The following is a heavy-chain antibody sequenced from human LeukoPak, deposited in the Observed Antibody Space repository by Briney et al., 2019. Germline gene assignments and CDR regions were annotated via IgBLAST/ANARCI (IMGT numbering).Heavy chain of an antibody. J-gene: IGHJ4*02. CDR1: GYTFTGYY. CDR3: ARDVRTGCSSTSCASYDY. Sequence: ASVKVSCKASGYTFTGYYMHWVRQAPGQGLEWMGWINPNSGGTNYAQKFQGRVTMTRDTSISTAYMELSRLRSDDTAVYYCARDVRTGCSSTSCASYDYWGQGTLVTVSS. CDR2: INPNSGGT. V-gene: IGHV1-2*02. D-gene: IGHD2-2*01.